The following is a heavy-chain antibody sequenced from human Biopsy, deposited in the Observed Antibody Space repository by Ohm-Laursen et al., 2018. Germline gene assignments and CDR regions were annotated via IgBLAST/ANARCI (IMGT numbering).Heavy chain of an antibody. CDR3: ARLGNFWNAEDGLDL. CDR1: GGSFTGHY. D-gene: IGHD3-3*01. CDR2: ASYSGYT. V-gene: IGHV4-59*08. Sequence: SDTLSLTCTVSGGSFTGHYWTWIRQPPGQGLEWIGHASYSGYTNYNPSLKSRVTISVDTYKNHFSLNLRSVTAADTAVYSCARLGNFWNAEDGLDLWGLGTMVTVSS. J-gene: IGHJ3*01.